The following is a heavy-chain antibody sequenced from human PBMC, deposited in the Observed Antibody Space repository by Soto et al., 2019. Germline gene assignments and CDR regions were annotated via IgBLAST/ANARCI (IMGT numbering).Heavy chain of an antibody. Sequence: QVQLVESGGGVVQPGRSLRLSCAASGFTFSSYGMHWVRQAPGKGLEWVAVISYDGSNKYYADSVKGRFTISRDNSKNTLSLQMNSMRAEDTAVYYCAKEGNGYLDYWGQGTLVTVSS. D-gene: IGHD2-8*01. CDR3: AKEGNGYLDY. J-gene: IGHJ4*02. V-gene: IGHV3-30*18. CDR2: ISYDGSNK. CDR1: GFTFSSYG.